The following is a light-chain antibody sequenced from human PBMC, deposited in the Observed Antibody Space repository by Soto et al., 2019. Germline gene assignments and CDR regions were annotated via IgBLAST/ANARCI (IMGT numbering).Light chain of an antibody. CDR3: SSYTSSSTPCV. CDR2: EVS. CDR1: SSDVGGYNY. Sequence: QSVVTQPASVSGSPGQSITISCTGTSSDVGGYNYVSWYQHHPGKAPKLMIYEVSNRPSGVSNRFSGSKSGNSASLTISGLQAEDEADYYCSSYTSSSTPCVFGTGTKVTVL. J-gene: IGLJ1*01. V-gene: IGLV2-14*01.